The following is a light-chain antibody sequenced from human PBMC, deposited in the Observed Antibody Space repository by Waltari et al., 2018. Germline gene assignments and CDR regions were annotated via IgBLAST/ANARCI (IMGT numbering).Light chain of an antibody. J-gene: IGLJ3*02. V-gene: IGLV2-8*01. CDR3: GSYTVRDSFV. CDR1: SRDIGSFNY. Sequence: QSALTQPPSASGSPGQSVTISCTGTSRDIGSFNYVSWFQQHPGKAPKLMIYEVTRRPSGVPSRFSGSRSGNTASLSVSGLQAEDEADYYCGSYTVRDSFVFGGGTKLTVL. CDR2: EVT.